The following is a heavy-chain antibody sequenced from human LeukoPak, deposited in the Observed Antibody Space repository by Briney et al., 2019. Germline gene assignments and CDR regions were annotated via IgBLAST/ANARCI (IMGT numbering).Heavy chain of an antibody. V-gene: IGHV1-69*13. D-gene: IGHD5-12*01. CDR1: GGTFSSYA. Sequence: ASVKVSCKASGGTFSSYAISWVRQAPGQGLEWMGGIIPIFGTANYAQKFQGRVTITADESTSTAYMELSSLRSEDTAVYYSARELIVATISGAFDIWGQGTMVTVSS. CDR2: IIPIFGTA. CDR3: ARELIVATISGAFDI. J-gene: IGHJ3*02.